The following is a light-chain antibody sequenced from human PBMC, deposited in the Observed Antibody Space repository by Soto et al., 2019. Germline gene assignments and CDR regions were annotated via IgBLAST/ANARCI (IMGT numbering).Light chain of an antibody. J-gene: IGLJ3*02. CDR2: EVT. CDR3: SSYAASNNFYFV. Sequence: QPVLTQPPSAPGSPGQSVTISCTGTSSDVGGYNYVSWYQQYPGRAPKLMIYEVTKRPSGVPDRFSGSKSGNTASLTVSGLQAEDEADYYCSSYAASNNFYFVFGGGTKLTVL. CDR1: SSDVGGYNY. V-gene: IGLV2-8*01.